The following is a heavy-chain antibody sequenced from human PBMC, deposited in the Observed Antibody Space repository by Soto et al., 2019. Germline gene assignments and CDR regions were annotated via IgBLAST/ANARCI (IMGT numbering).Heavy chain of an antibody. D-gene: IGHD2-2*01. CDR3: ARVPDR. CDR1: GGSISSYY. CDR2: IYHSGST. Sequence: SETLSLTCTVSGGSISSYYWSWIRQPPGKGLEWIGYIYHSGSTYYNPSLKSRVTISVDRSKNQFSLKLSSVTAADTAVYYCARVPDRCGQGTLVTVSS. V-gene: IGHV4-59*12. J-gene: IGHJ5*02.